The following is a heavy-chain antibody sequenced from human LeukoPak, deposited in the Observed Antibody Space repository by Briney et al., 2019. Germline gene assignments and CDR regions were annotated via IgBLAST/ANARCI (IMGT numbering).Heavy chain of an antibody. CDR2: IIPILGIA. J-gene: IGHJ3*02. CDR1: GGTFSSYA. V-gene: IGHV1-69*04. CDR3: ARAGVADAFDI. Sequence: SVKVSCKASGGTFSSYAISWVRQAPGRGLEWMGRIIPILGIAIYAQKFQGRVTITADKSTSTAYMELSSLRSEDTAVYYCARAGVADAFDIWGQGTMVTVSS. D-gene: IGHD2-8*01.